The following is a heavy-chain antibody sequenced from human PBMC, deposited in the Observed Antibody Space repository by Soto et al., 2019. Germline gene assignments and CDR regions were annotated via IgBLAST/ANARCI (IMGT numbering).Heavy chain of an antibody. CDR2: ISYDGSNK. V-gene: IGHV3-30*18. CDR3: AKDLGSGKPYYYYAMDV. J-gene: IGHJ6*02. D-gene: IGHD3-10*01. CDR1: GFIFSRYG. Sequence: QVQLVESGGGVVQPGRSLRLSCTASGFIFSRYGMHWVRQAPGKGLEWVAVISYDGSNKYYAESVKGRFIISRDKSENTLYLQMNSLRAEDKAVYYCAKDLGSGKPYYYYAMDVWGQGTTVTVSS.